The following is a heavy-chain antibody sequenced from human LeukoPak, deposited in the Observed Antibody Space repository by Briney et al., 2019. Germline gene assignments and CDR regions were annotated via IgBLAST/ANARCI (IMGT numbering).Heavy chain of an antibody. CDR1: GGSISSSSYY. V-gene: IGHV4-39*01. J-gene: IGHJ4*02. CDR2: IYYSGST. Sequence: SETLSLTCTVSGGSISSSSYYWGWIRQPPGKGLEWIGSIYYSGSTYYNPSLKSRVTISVDTSKNQFSLQLNSVTPEDTAVYYCARGTFLQYLLPFDYWGQGTLVTVSS. D-gene: IGHD3-3*02. CDR3: ARGTFLQYLLPFDY.